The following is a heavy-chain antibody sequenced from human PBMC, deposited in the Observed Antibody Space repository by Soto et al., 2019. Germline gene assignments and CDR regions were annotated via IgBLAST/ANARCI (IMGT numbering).Heavy chain of an antibody. Sequence: QVQLVQSGAEVKKPGSSVKVSCKASGGTFSSYTISWVRQAPGQGLEWMGRIIPILGIANYAQKFQGRVTITADKSTSTAYMELSSLRSEDTGGYYCARAVIERQDYYYYGMDVWGQGTTVTVSS. D-gene: IGHD1-1*01. CDR1: GGTFSSYT. J-gene: IGHJ6*02. CDR2: IIPILGIA. V-gene: IGHV1-69*02. CDR3: ARAVIERQDYYYYGMDV.